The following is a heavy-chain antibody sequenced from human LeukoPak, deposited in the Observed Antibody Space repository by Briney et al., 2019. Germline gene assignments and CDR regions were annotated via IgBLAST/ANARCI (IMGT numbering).Heavy chain of an antibody. CDR2: IYPGDSDT. Sequence: GESLKISCKGSGYSFTSYWIGWVRQMPGKGLEWMGIIYPGDSDTRYSPSFQGQVTISADKSISTAYLQWSSLKASDTAMYYCARVRGEKYYDSSGYYFDYWGQGTLVTVSS. D-gene: IGHD3-22*01. J-gene: IGHJ4*02. CDR3: ARVRGEKYYDSSGYYFDY. V-gene: IGHV5-51*01. CDR1: GYSFTSYW.